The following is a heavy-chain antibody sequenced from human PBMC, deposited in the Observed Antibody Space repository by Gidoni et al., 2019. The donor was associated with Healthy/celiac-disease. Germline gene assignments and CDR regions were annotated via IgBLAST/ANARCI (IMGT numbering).Heavy chain of an antibody. V-gene: IGHV3-48*03. CDR1: GFTFSSYE. J-gene: IGHJ6*02. Sequence: EVQLVESGGGLVQPGGSLRLSCAASGFTFSSYEMNWVRQAPGKGLEWVSYISSSGSTIYYADSVKGRFTISRDNAKNSLYLQMNSLRAEDTAVYYCARVGGYDGYYGMDVWGQGTTVTVSS. D-gene: IGHD5-12*01. CDR2: ISSSGSTI. CDR3: ARVGGYDGYYGMDV.